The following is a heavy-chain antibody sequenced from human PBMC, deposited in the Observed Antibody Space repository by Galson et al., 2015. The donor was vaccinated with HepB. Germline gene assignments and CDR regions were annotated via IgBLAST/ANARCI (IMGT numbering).Heavy chain of an antibody. CDR3: ARDGAGYSYGYGTFDL. J-gene: IGHJ3*01. CDR1: DYSFTSYG. Sequence: SVKVSCKASDYSFTSYGISWVRQAPGQGLEWMGWISPHNGNKNYAQKLKGRVTMTTDTATSTAYMDLRRLRSADTAVYYCARDGAGYSYGYGTFDLWGKGTMVTVSS. V-gene: IGHV1-18*01. D-gene: IGHD5-18*01. CDR2: ISPHNGNK.